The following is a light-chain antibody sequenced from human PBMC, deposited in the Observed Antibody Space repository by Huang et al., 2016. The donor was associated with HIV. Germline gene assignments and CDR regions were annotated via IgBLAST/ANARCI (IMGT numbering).Light chain of an antibody. V-gene: IGKV3D-15*01. J-gene: IGKJ4*01. CDR1: QNVSNN. CDR2: DTS. Sequence: EIMMTQSPATLSVSPGGRATLSCRASQNVSNNLAWYQQKTGQAHRLLIYDTSTRASGIPARFTGSGSGTEFTLTISGLQSEDFAIYYCQQYDNWPPGLTFGGGTKVEI. CDR3: QQYDNWPPGLT.